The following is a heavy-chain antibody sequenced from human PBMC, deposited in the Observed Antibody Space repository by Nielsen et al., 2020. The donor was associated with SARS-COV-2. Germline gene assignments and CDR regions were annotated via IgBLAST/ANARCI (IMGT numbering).Heavy chain of an antibody. CDR2: ISGSGGST. D-gene: IGHD2-15*01. CDR3: AKDSHCSGGSCYSGHYYYYYGMDV. J-gene: IGHJ6*02. V-gene: IGHV3-23*01. Sequence: WIRQPPGKGLEWVSAISGSGGSTYYADSVKGRFTISRDNSKNTLYLQMNSLRAEDTAVYYCAKDSHCSGGSCYSGHYYYYYGMDVWGQGTTVTVSS.